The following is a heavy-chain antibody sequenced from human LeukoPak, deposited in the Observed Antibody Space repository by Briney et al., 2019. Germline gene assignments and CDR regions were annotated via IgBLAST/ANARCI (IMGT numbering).Heavy chain of an antibody. V-gene: IGHV4-38-2*02. J-gene: IGHJ3*02. Sequence: SSETLSLTCSVSGNSISRGYYCGWIRPPPGKGLEWIGSVSHGGAAHDSMATFYNPSLKSRVTMSVDTSKNQFSLRLTSVTAADTALYFCANRVLRSGTGAFDIWGLGTVVVVSS. CDR3: ANRVLRSGTGAFDI. CDR2: VSHGGAAHDSMAT. D-gene: IGHD1-1*01. CDR1: GNSISRGYY.